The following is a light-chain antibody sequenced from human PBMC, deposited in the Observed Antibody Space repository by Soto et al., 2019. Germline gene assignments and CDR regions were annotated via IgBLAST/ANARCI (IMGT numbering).Light chain of an antibody. V-gene: IGKV1-27*01. J-gene: IGKJ5*01. CDR1: QGINNH. Sequence: IQMTQSPSSLSASVGDRVSITCRPSQGINNHLAWYQQKPGKVPELLIYGASTLQPGVPSRFSGSGSGTAFTLTISRLQPEDVETYYCKSYDLARGTFGQGTRREIK. CDR3: KSYDLARGT. CDR2: GAS.